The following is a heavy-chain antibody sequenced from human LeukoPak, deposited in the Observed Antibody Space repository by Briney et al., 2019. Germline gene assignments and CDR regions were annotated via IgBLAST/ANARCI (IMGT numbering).Heavy chain of an antibody. CDR1: GFTFSSYA. D-gene: IGHD1-26*01. J-gene: IGHJ6*04. V-gene: IGHV3-30*01. CDR2: ISYDGSNK. Sequence: RRSLRLSCAASGFTFSSYAMHWVRQAPRKGLEWVSVISYDGSNKYYAHSVKGRFTISRDNSKNTLYLQMNSLRAEDTAVYYCAREYSGYDYGMDVWGKGTTVTVSS. CDR3: AREYSGYDYGMDV.